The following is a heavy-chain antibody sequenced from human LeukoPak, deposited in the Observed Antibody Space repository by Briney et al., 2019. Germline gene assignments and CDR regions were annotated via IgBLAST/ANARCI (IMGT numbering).Heavy chain of an antibody. J-gene: IGHJ4*02. CDR1: GGSISSSSYF. CDR2: ISYNENT. D-gene: IGHD3-10*01. Sequence: SETLSLTCTVSGGSISSSSYFWGWIRQPPGKGLEWIGSISYNENTYSNPSLKSRVTISIDTSKTHFSLKLSSVTAADTAVYYCARGHTRITMLRGSRSAYYFDYWGQGTLVTVSS. V-gene: IGHV4-39*02. CDR3: ARGHTRITMLRGSRSAYYFDY.